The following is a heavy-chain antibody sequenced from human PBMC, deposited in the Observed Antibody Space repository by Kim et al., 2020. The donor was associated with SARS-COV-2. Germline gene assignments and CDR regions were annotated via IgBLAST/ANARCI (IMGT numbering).Heavy chain of an antibody. D-gene: IGHD3-16*01. CDR3: ASAEGGFDY. Sequence: GSTNYTPSRKSRVTISVDTSKNQFSLKLSSVTAADTAVYYCASAEGGFDYWGQGTLVTVSS. J-gene: IGHJ4*02. CDR2: GST. V-gene: IGHV4-59*01.